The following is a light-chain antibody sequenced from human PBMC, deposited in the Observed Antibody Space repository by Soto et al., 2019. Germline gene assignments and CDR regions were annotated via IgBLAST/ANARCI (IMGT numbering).Light chain of an antibody. CDR2: WAS. Sequence: DIVMTQSPDSLAVSLGERATINCRSSQSVLYSSNNINYLAWYQQKQGQPPRLLMYWASTRESGVPDRFTGSGSGRGCAVAISSLQAEDVAVYYCQQYYDTHRTLGQGAKVDIK. V-gene: IGKV4-1*01. CDR3: QQYYDTHRT. J-gene: IGKJ1*01. CDR1: QSVLYSSNNINY.